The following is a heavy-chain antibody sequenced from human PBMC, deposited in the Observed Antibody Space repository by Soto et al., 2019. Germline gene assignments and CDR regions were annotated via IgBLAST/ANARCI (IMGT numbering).Heavy chain of an antibody. D-gene: IGHD3-16*01. V-gene: IGHV1-46*01. Sequence: ASVKVSCKASGYTFTSYYMHWVRQAPGQGLEWMGIINPSGGSTSYAQKFQGRVTMTRDTSTSTVYMELSSLRSEDTAVYYCAREILHGLFTGYYGMGFWGQGSTVPVSS. CDR2: INPSGGST. J-gene: IGHJ6*02. CDR1: GYTFTSYY. CDR3: AREILHGLFTGYYGMGF.